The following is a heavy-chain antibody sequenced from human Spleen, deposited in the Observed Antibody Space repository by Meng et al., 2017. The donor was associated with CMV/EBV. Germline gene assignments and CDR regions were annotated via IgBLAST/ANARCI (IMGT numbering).Heavy chain of an antibody. CDR3: ARGMGTGRNPFDH. CDR2: IYSGGSTT. Sequence: GESLKISCRASGYTFSSYSMSWVRQAPGKGLEWVSLIYSGGSTTYYADSVKGRFTISRDNSKNTLYLQMNSLRAEDTAEYYCARGMGTGRNPFDHWGQGTLVTVSS. D-gene: IGHD1-14*01. CDR1: GYTFSSYS. J-gene: IGHJ4*02. V-gene: IGHV3-23*03.